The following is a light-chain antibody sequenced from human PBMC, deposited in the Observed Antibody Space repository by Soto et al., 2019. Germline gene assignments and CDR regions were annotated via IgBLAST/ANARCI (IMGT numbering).Light chain of an antibody. CDR2: GAS. CDR1: QSVSSNY. J-gene: IGKJ2*01. Sequence: IVLTQSPGTLSLSPGERATLSCRASQSVSSNYIAWYQQKLGQAPRLLIYGASSRATGIPDRFGGSGSGTDFTLTISRLEPEDFAVYFCQQYGRSPPFTFGQGTKVEIK. V-gene: IGKV3-20*01. CDR3: QQYGRSPPFT.